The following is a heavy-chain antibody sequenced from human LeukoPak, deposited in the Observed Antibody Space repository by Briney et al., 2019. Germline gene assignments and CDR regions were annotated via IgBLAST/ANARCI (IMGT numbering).Heavy chain of an antibody. CDR3: ARHRGYNYGYSDY. CDR1: GYSFTNYW. D-gene: IGHD5-18*01. J-gene: IGHJ4*02. CDR2: TYPSDSDT. V-gene: IGHV5-51*01. Sequence: GESLKISCKGSGYSFTNYWIGWVRQMPGKGLEWMGITYPSDSDTRYSPSFQGLVTISADKSISTPYLQWSSLKASDTAMYYCARHRGYNYGYSDYWGQGTLVTVSS.